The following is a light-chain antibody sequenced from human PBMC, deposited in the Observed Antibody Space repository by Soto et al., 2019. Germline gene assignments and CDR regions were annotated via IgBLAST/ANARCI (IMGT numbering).Light chain of an antibody. CDR2: AGS. CDR3: QQSFITPHT. V-gene: IGKV1-39*01. J-gene: IGKJ2*01. Sequence: IPMTQSASSVSAYGRDRGTITCRASQTIGRYLNWYQQQPGKAPKLLIYAGSNLQSGVPSRFSGTGSGTDFTLTISSLQPEDFATYYCQQSFITPHTFGQGTNVDIK. CDR1: QTIGRY.